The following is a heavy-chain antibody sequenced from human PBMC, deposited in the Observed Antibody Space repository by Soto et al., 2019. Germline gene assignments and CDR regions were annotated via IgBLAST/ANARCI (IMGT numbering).Heavy chain of an antibody. Sequence: SETLSLTCAVYGGSFSGYYWSWIRQPPGKGLEWIGEINHSGSTNYNPSLKSRVTISVDTSKNQFSLKLSSVTAADTAVYYCASSAYDILTGSCDYWGQGTLVTVSS. J-gene: IGHJ4*02. CDR1: GGSFSGYY. V-gene: IGHV4-34*01. CDR3: ASSAYDILTGSCDY. CDR2: INHSGST. D-gene: IGHD3-9*01.